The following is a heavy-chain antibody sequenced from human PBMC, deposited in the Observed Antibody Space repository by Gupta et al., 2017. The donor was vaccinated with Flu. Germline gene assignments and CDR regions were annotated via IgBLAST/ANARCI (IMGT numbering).Heavy chain of an antibody. Sequence: KSPRSSVKGSCKASVGTFSTYAITWVRQAPGQGLEWMGNIIPIFGTTSYAQQVRDRITITADESTTTAHMELSSLRSDETAVYYCAKVSPAEYDWNGGSWGRGTLLTVS. D-gene: IGHD1-20*01. V-gene: IGHV1-69*15. CDR3: AKVSPAEYDWNGGS. CDR2: IIPIFGTT. CDR1: VGTFSTYA. J-gene: IGHJ4*02.